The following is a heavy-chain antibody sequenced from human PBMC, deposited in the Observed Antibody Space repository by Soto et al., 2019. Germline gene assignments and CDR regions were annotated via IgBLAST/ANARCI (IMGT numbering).Heavy chain of an antibody. CDR3: ARHEGWTGPDQ. CDR2: IFHDGNT. Sequence: QVHLQESGPGLVKPSETLSLTCAVSGASIGSGGWWWWVRQPPGKGLEGIAEIFHDGNTNYSPSLKSRVTISVDKAQNQVSLNVYSVTAADTAVYYCARHEGWTGPDQWGQGTLVTVSS. V-gene: IGHV4-4*02. J-gene: IGHJ5*02. D-gene: IGHD2-8*02. CDR1: GASIGSGGW.